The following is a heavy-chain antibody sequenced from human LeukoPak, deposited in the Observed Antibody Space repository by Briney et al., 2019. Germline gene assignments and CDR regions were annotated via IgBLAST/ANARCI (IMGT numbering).Heavy chain of an antibody. Sequence: SGTLSLTCTVSGGSISSSNWWNWVRQPPGKGLEWIGQIYHSGNTYYSPSLKRRVTISIDKSENRLSLKLTSVTAADTAVYYCARSAFLVTAPGLYYFDYWGQGTLVAVSS. CDR3: ARSAFLVTAPGLYYFDY. CDR2: IYHSGNT. V-gene: IGHV4-4*02. CDR1: GGSISSSNW. J-gene: IGHJ4*02. D-gene: IGHD6-13*01.